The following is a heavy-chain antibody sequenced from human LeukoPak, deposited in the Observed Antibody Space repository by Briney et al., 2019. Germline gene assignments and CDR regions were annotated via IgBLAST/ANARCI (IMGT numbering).Heavy chain of an antibody. CDR2: IYHSGST. CDR1: GGSISSTDW. V-gene: IGHV4-4*02. J-gene: IGHJ4*02. Sequence: PSETLSLTCAVSGGSISSTDWWIWVRQPPGKGLEWSGEIYHSGSTNYNPPFKRRATISVDKSKNQFSLKLTSVTAADTAVYYCARDQKYSGSGIYTYFDYWGQGILVTVSS. CDR3: ARDQKYSGSGIYTYFDY. D-gene: IGHD3-10*01.